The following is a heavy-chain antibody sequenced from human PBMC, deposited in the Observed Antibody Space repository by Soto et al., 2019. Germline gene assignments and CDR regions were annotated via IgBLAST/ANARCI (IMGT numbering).Heavy chain of an antibody. D-gene: IGHD3-10*01. CDR2: IYYSGIT. Sequence: SETLSLTCTVSGDSISSYYWSSLRQPPGKGLEWIGYIYYSGITNFNPSLKSRVTISMDTSKNQFSLKLRSVTAADTAVYFCATLRGLGVVSPYFDYWGQGLMVTVSS. V-gene: IGHV4-59*08. CDR1: GDSISSYY. J-gene: IGHJ4*02. CDR3: ATLRGLGVVSPYFDY.